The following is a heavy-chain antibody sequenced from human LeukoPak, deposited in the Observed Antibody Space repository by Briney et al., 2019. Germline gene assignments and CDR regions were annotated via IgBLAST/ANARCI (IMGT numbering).Heavy chain of an antibody. D-gene: IGHD3-22*01. CDR3: SRRVTVVRRDAFDT. V-gene: IGHV1-18*01. Sequence: ASLTVSSSSSAYTFTIYGISWVRQAPGQGQEWMGRAICYNGNPNYAHKPQGRVTMSTDPSTGPDYMALRSLSSDPTATSLCSRRVTVVRRDAFDTWGEGTKVTDSS. J-gene: IGHJ3*02. CDR1: AYTFTIYG. CDR2: AICYNGNP.